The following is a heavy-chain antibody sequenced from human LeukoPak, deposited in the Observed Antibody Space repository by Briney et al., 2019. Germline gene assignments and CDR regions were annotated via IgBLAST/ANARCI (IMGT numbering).Heavy chain of an antibody. V-gene: IGHV4-59*08. J-gene: IGHJ6*02. CDR3: ARQRSGNYGMDV. D-gene: IGHD3-3*01. Sequence: SETLSLTCTVSGGSISSYYWSWIRQPPGKGLEWIGYIYYSGSTNYNPSLKSRVTISVDTSKNQFSLKLSSVTAADTAVYYCARQRSGNYGMDVWGQGTTVTVSS. CDR1: GGSISSYY. CDR2: IYYSGST.